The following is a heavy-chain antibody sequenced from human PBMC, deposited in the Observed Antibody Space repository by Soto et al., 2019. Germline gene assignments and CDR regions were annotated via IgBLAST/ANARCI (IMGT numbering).Heavy chain of an antibody. D-gene: IGHD6-13*01. V-gene: IGHV3-23*01. CDR1: GFTFISYA. CDR2: ISAGGGTT. Sequence: GGSLRLSCAASGFTFISYAMSWVRQAPGRGLEWVSGISAGGGTTYYPDSVKGRFTISRDNSKSTLYLQMNSLRAEDTAVYYCTKDRAETGTTAFDVWGQGTMVTVSS. J-gene: IGHJ3*01. CDR3: TKDRAETGTTAFDV.